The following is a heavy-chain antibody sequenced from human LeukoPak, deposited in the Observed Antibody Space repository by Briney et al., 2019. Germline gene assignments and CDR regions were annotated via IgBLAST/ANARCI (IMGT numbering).Heavy chain of an antibody. J-gene: IGHJ4*02. Sequence: GGSLRLSCAAAGFTFSNFATSWVRQAPGMGLEWVSGISGGRGNTYYADSVKGRFTISRDNSKNTLYLQMNTLRAEDTAVYYCARKYYYGSSGYYAFDYWGQGTLVTVSS. CDR3: ARKYYYGSSGYYAFDY. D-gene: IGHD3-22*01. CDR1: GFTFSNFA. V-gene: IGHV3-23*01. CDR2: ISGGRGNT.